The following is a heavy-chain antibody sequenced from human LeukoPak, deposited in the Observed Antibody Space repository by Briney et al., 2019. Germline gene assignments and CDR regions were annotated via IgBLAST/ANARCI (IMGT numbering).Heavy chain of an antibody. V-gene: IGHV4-34*01. Sequence: PSQTLSLSCAVYGGSFSGYYWTWTRPPTRQGRDWIGLINHSGRTDHNPSLKTRVTISVDTSKNQFSLKLSSVTAADTAVYYCARHVRHYDSSGYADYWGQGTLVIASS. CDR1: GGSFSGYY. D-gene: IGHD3-22*01. CDR3: ARHVRHYDSSGYADY. J-gene: IGHJ4*02. CDR2: INHSGRT.